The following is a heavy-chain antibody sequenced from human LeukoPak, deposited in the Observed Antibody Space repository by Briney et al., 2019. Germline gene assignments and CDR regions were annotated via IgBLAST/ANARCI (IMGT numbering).Heavy chain of an antibody. CDR1: GYTFIGYY. Sequence: ASVKVSCKASGYTFIGYYIHWVRQAPGQGLEWMGWINPNSGGTNYAQKFQGRVTTTRDTSISTAYMELSSLRSDDTAVYYCARVLVPAGGGVVDYWGQGTLVTVSS. V-gene: IGHV1-2*02. D-gene: IGHD3-16*01. J-gene: IGHJ4*02. CDR3: ARVLVPAGGGVVDY. CDR2: INPNSGGT.